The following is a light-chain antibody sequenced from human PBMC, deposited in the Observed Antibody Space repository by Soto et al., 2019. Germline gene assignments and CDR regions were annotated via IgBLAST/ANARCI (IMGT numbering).Light chain of an antibody. Sequence: QSVLTQPPSASGTPGQRVTISCSGSRPSIGSNHVYWYQHLPGTTPKLLVFSYNQRPSGVPDRFSGSKSGSSASLAISGLRSEDEADYYCATWDDSLSGWVFGGGTKVTVL. CDR2: SYN. CDR3: ATWDDSLSGWV. V-gene: IGLV1-47*02. CDR1: RPSIGSNH. J-gene: IGLJ3*02.